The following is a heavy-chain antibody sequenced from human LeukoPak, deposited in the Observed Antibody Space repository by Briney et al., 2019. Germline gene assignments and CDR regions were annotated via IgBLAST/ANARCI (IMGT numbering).Heavy chain of an antibody. V-gene: IGHV7-4-1*02. D-gene: IGHD2-15*01. CDR1: GYTFTSYA. CDR3: ARDGIVVVVAATPFSWFDP. CDR2: INTNTGNP. Sequence: ASVKVSCKASGYTFTSYAMNWVRQAPGHGLEWMGWINTNTGNPTYAQGFTGRFVFSLDTSVSTAYLQISSLKAEDTAVYYCARDGIVVVVAATPFSWFDPWGQGTLVTVSS. J-gene: IGHJ5*02.